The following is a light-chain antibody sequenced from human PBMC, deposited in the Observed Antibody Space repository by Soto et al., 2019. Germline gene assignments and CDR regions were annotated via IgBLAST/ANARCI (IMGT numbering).Light chain of an antibody. CDR3: QQSYSTPRT. CDR1: QSISNY. CDR2: AAS. J-gene: IGKJ1*01. Sequence: DIQMTQSPSSLSASVGDRVTITCRASQSISNYLNWYQRKPGKAPKLLIYAASNLQSGVPSRFSGSGSGTDFALTISSLQPEDSATYYCQQSYSTPRTFGQGTKVDIK. V-gene: IGKV1-39*01.